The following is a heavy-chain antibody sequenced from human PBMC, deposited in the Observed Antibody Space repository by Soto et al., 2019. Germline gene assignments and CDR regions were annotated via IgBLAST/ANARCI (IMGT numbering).Heavy chain of an antibody. CDR2: ISYDGSNK. D-gene: IGHD6-6*01. CDR3: ARDFQRVAWRRSSSRAECGDY. V-gene: IGHV3-30-3*01. J-gene: IGHJ4*02. Sequence: PGGSLRLSCGASGFTFSSYAMHWVRQAPGKGLEWVAVISYDGSNKYYADSVKGRFTISRDNSKNTLYLQTNSLRAEDTAVYYCARDFQRVAWRRSSSRAECGDYWGQGP. CDR1: GFTFSSYA.